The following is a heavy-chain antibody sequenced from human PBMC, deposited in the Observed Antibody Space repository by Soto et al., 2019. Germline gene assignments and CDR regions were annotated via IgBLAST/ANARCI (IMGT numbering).Heavy chain of an antibody. D-gene: IGHD6-13*01. J-gene: IGHJ6*02. Sequence: LTISCKGSGYSFTSYWISWVRQMPGKGLEWMGRIDPSDSYTNYSPSFQGHVTISADKSISTAYLQWSSLKASDTAMYYCARHRISSCWYLGPYYCDCCGMDVGGQWTSVTDSS. V-gene: IGHV5-10-1*01. CDR3: ARHRISSCWYLGPYYCDCCGMDV. CDR1: GYSFTSYW. CDR2: IDPSDSYT.